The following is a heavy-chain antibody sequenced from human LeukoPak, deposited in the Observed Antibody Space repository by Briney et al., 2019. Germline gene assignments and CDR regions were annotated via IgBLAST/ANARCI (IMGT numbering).Heavy chain of an antibody. D-gene: IGHD2-15*01. J-gene: IGHJ4*02. CDR1: GYIFTNYY. CDR3: ASRVAEPPYFDY. V-gene: IGHV1-18*04. Sequence: ASVEVSCKASGYIFTNYYLYWVRQAPGQGLEWMGWISVYTGNTNYAQKFQDRVTLTTDTSTTTAYMELRSLRSADTAVYYCASRVAEPPYFDYWGQGTLVTVSS. CDR2: ISVYTGNT.